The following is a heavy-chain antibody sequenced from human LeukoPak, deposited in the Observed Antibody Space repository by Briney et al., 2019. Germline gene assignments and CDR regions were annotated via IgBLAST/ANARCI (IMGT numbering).Heavy chain of an antibody. D-gene: IGHD3-22*01. CDR3: ARDSYDSSTYSWSYMDV. CDR2: ISSSGSTI. Sequence: GGSLRLSCAASGFTFSSYEMNWVRQAPGKGLEWVSYISSSGSTIYYADSVKGRFTISRDNAKNSLYLQMNSLRAEDTAVYYCARDSYDSSTYSWSYMDVWGKGTTVTISS. V-gene: IGHV3-48*03. CDR1: GFTFSSYE. J-gene: IGHJ6*03.